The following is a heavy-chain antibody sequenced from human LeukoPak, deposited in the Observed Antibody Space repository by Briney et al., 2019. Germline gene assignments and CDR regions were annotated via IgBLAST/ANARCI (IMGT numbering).Heavy chain of an antibody. CDR2: IYPGDSDT. CDR3: ASRYYDFWSGPPDV. D-gene: IGHD3-3*01. J-gene: IGHJ6*02. Sequence: GESLKTSCKGSGYSFSSYWIGWVRQMPGKGLEWMGIIYPGDSDTRYSPSFQGQVTISADKSINTAHLQWSSLKASDTAMYYCASRYYDFWSGPPDVWGQGTTVTVSS. CDR1: GYSFSSYW. V-gene: IGHV5-51*01.